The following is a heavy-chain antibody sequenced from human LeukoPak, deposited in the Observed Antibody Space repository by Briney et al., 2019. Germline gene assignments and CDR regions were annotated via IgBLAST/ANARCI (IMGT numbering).Heavy chain of an antibody. CDR1: GGSISSGGYY. Sequence: PSETLSLTCTVSGGSISSGGYYWSWIRQHPGKGLEWTGYIYYSGSTYYNPSLKSRVTISVDTSKNQFSLKLSSVTAADTAVYYRARGGSMAHYFDYWGQGTLVTVSS. V-gene: IGHV4-31*03. J-gene: IGHJ4*02. CDR3: ARGGSMAHYFDY. CDR2: IYYSGST. D-gene: IGHD3-10*01.